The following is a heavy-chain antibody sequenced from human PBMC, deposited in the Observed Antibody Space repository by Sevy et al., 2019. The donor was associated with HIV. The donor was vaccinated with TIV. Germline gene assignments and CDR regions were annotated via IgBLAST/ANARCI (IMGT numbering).Heavy chain of an antibody. V-gene: IGHV4-34*01. D-gene: IGHD3-10*01. CDR1: GGSLSGYS. J-gene: IGHJ3*02. CDR2: ITHSGNT. Sequence: SETLSLTCAVYGGSLSGYSWSWIRQSPEKGLEWIGEITHSGNTNYISSLKSRVTISKATSKNQFSLKLISVSAADTAVYYCARDKDVFGTFDIWGQGTGVTVSS. CDR3: ARDKDVFGTFDI.